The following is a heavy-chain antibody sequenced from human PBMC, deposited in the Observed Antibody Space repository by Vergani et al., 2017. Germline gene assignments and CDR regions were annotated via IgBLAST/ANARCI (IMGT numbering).Heavy chain of an antibody. D-gene: IGHD6-13*01. CDR3: ARAVSSSWYGYYYYGMDV. J-gene: IGHJ6*02. CDR1: GYTFTSYD. Sequence: QVPLVQSGAAVKKPGASVKVSCTASGYTFTSYDINWVRQATGQGLEWMGWMNPNSGNTGYAQKFQGRVTMTRNTSISTAYMELSSLRSEDTAVYYCARAVSSSWYGYYYYGMDVWGQGTTVTVSS. CDR2: MNPNSGNT. V-gene: IGHV1-8*01.